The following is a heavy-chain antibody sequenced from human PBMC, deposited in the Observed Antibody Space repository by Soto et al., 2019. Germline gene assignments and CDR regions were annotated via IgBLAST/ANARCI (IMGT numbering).Heavy chain of an antibody. CDR1: GGTFSSYA. V-gene: IGHV1-69*13. Sequence: SVKVSCKASGGTFSSYAISWVRQAPGQGLEWMGGIIPIFGTANYAQKFQGRVTITADESTSTAYTELSSLRSEDTAVYYCASQWSYYYDSSGYYRDYYYYYGMDVWGQGTTVTVSS. CDR2: IIPIFGTA. CDR3: ASQWSYYYDSSGYYRDYYYYYGMDV. D-gene: IGHD3-22*01. J-gene: IGHJ6*02.